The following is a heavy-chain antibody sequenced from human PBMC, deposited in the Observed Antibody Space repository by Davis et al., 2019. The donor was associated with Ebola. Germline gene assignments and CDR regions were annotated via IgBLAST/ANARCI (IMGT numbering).Heavy chain of an antibody. CDR2: IYTSGST. J-gene: IGHJ6*02. CDR1: GGSISSYY. V-gene: IGHV4-4*07. Sequence: PSETLSLTCTVSGGSISSYYWSWIRQPAGKGLEWIGRIYTSGSTNYNPSLKSRVTMSVDTSKNQFSLKLSSVTAADTAVYYCARDGGAHSSGWYFEEYYYYGMDVWGQGTTVTVSS. D-gene: IGHD6-19*01. CDR3: ARDGGAHSSGWYFEEYYYYGMDV.